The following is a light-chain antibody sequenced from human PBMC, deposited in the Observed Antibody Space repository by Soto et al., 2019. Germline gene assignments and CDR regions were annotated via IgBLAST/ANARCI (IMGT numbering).Light chain of an antibody. J-gene: IGKJ2*01. CDR2: GAS. V-gene: IGKV3-20*01. CDR1: QNFNSNY. CDR3: QQYDNSPLYT. Sequence: ENVLTQSPGTLSLSPGDRATLSCRASQNFNSNYLVWYQQKPGQAPRLLIYGASTRAPGIPDRFSGSGSGTDFTLTINRLEPEDFAVYYCQQYDNSPLYTFGQGTKLEI.